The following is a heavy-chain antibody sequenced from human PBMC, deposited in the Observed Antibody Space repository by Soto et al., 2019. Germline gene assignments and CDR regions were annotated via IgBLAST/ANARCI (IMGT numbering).Heavy chain of an antibody. CDR2: IHDGGTT. CDR1: GGSINSNRW. CDR3: AGQWAAGYGAFDP. D-gene: IGHD3-9*01. V-gene: IGHV4-4*02. J-gene: IGHJ5*02. Sequence: KPSETLSLTCAVSGGSINSNRWWTWVRRAPGKGLEWIGEIHDGGTTNYNLSLKSRVTLSIDESKNQFSLDMKSVSAADTAVYYCAGQWAAGYGAFDPWGQGILVTVSS.